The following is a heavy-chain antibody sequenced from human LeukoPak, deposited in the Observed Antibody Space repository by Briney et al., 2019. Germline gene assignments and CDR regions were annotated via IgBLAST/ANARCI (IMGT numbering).Heavy chain of an antibody. Sequence: GGSLRPSCAASGFTFSSYAMSWVRQAPGKGLEWVSVISGSGGSTSYADSVKGRFTISRDNSMNTLCLQMNSLRAEDTAVYCCAKDDRIQTRRYSYNYWGQGTLVTVSS. V-gene: IGHV3-23*01. J-gene: IGHJ4*02. CDR3: AKDDRIQTRRYSYNY. D-gene: IGHD5-18*01. CDR1: GFTFSSYA. CDR2: ISGSGGST.